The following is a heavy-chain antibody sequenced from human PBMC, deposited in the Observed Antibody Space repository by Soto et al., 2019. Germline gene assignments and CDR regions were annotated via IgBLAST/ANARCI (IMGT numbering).Heavy chain of an antibody. CDR2: IFYTGTT. Sequence: SETLSLTCSVSGGSVNYNSYYWGWIRQPPGKGLEWVGGIFYTGTTYYSPSLKDRVTISVDTSKNSFSPNLTSVTAADTAVYFCARLVVVAPVANAWGQGTLVTVSS. CDR3: ARLVVVAPVANA. CDR1: GGSVNYNSYY. J-gene: IGHJ5*02. V-gene: IGHV4-39*02. D-gene: IGHD2-15*01.